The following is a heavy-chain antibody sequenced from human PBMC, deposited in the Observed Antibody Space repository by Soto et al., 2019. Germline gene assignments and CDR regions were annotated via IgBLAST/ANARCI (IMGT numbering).Heavy chain of an antibody. Sequence: SETLSLTCTVSGGSISSYYWSWIRQPPGKGLEWIGYIYYSGSTNYNPSLKSRVTISVDTSKNQFSLKLSSVTAADTAVYYCARGIFEIYYYYGMDVWGQGTTVTVSS. D-gene: IGHD3-3*01. CDR3: ARGIFEIYYYYGMDV. CDR2: IYYSGST. V-gene: IGHV4-59*01. CDR1: GGSISSYY. J-gene: IGHJ6*02.